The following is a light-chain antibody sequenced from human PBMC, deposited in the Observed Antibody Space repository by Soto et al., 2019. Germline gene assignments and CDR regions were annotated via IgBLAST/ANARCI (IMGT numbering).Light chain of an antibody. CDR2: LGS. Sequence: DIVMTQSPLSLPVTPGEPASISCRSSQSLLHSNGYNYLDWYLQKPGQSPQLLIYLGSNRASGVPDRVSGSGSGTDFTLKISRVEAEDVGVYYCIQALQTWYTFGQGTKLEIK. CDR1: QSLLHSNGYNY. J-gene: IGKJ2*01. V-gene: IGKV2-28*01. CDR3: IQALQTWYT.